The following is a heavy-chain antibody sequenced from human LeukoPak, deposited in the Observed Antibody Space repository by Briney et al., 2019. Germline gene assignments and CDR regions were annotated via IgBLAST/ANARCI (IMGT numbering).Heavy chain of an antibody. J-gene: IGHJ6*03. CDR1: GFSLSTSGMC. Sequence: SGPTLVNPTQTLTLTCTFSGFSLSTSGMCVSWIRQPPGKALEWLARIDWDDDKYYSTSLKTRLTISKDTSKNQVVLTMTNMDPVDTATYYCARILSSGDYYYMDVWGKGTTVTVSS. D-gene: IGHD3-10*01. V-gene: IGHV2-70*11. CDR3: ARILSSGDYYYMDV. CDR2: IDWDDDK.